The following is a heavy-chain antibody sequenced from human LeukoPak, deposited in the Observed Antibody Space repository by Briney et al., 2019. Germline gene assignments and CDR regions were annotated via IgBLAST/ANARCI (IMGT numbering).Heavy chain of an antibody. V-gene: IGHV4-4*02. Sequence: SETLSLTCAVSGGSISSDHWWTWVRQPPGKGLEWIGEVFHNGRTKYNPSFQSRVTMSVDDSKNQFSLKLTSVTAADTAVYYCKSRAHEVVTASDFWGQGTQVTVST. CDR1: GGSISSDHW. D-gene: IGHD2-21*02. CDR3: KSRAHEVVTASDF. J-gene: IGHJ4*02. CDR2: VFHNGRT.